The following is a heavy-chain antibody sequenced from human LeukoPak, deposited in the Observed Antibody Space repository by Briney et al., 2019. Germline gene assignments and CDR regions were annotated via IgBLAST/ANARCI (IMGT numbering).Heavy chain of an antibody. CDR1: GFSLSTSGVG. V-gene: IGHV2-5*01. J-gene: IGHJ4*02. D-gene: IGHD3-3*01. Sequence: SGPTLMNPTQTLTLTCTFSGFSLSTSGVGVGWIPQPPGKALEWLALIYWNDDKRYSASLKSRLTITKDTSKNQVVLTMTNMDPVDTAKCYCAQNAMYYDFWSGFYVFEYWLQGTMVTVSS. CDR2: IYWNDDK. CDR3: AQNAMYYDFWSGFYVFEY.